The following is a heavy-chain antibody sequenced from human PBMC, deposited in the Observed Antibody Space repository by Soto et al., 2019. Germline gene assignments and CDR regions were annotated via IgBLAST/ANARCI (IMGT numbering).Heavy chain of an antibody. CDR3: ARDVYRVYDSPLPDAFDI. CDR2: ISAYNGNT. J-gene: IGHJ3*02. V-gene: IGHV1-18*01. Sequence: QVQLVQSGAEVKKPGASVKVSCKASGYTFTSYGISWVRQAPGQGLEWMGWISAYNGNTNYAQKLQGRVTMTTDTSTSTAYMELRSLRSDDTAVYYCARDVYRVYDSPLPDAFDIWGQGTMVTVSS. CDR1: GYTFTSYG. D-gene: IGHD2-8*01.